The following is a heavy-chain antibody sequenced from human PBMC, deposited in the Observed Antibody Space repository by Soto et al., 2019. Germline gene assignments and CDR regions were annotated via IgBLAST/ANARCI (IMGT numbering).Heavy chain of an antibody. D-gene: IGHD5-12*01. Sequence: GGSLRLSCAASGYTFSSYSMNWVRQAPGKGLEWVSYISSSSSTIYYADSVKGRFTISRDNAKNSLYLQMNSLRAEDTAVYYCARDGTERVVAPPLLYYGMDVWGQGTTVTVSS. CDR2: ISSSSSTI. CDR1: GYTFSSYS. V-gene: IGHV3-48*01. J-gene: IGHJ6*02. CDR3: ARDGTERVVAPPLLYYGMDV.